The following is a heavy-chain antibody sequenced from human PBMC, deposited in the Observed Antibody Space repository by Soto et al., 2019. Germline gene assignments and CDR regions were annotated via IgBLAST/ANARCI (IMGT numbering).Heavy chain of an antibody. V-gene: IGHV1-18*01. D-gene: IGHD3-16*01. Sequence: QVQLVQSGAEVKKPGASVKVSCKASGYTFTSYGISWVRQAPGQGLGWMGWISHHTGNTNYAQKLQGRVTLTTDPSTSTAYMELRSLRSADTAVYYCTRDLGIRPDDYWGQGTLVTVSS. CDR3: TRDLGIRPDDY. CDR2: ISHHTGNT. J-gene: IGHJ4*02. CDR1: GYTFTSYG.